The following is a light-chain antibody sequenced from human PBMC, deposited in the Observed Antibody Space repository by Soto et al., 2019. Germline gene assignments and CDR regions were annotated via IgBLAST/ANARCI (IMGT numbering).Light chain of an antibody. V-gene: IGLV1-47*01. Sequence: QSVLTQPPSASGTPGQTVTISWSGRFSNIGSNFIYWYQQLPGTAPKLLIYRNNERPSGVPDRFSASKSGTSASLAISGLRSEDEADYHCAAWDDSLSGVVFGGGTKLTVL. CDR2: RNN. CDR3: AAWDDSLSGVV. CDR1: FSNIGSNF. J-gene: IGLJ3*02.